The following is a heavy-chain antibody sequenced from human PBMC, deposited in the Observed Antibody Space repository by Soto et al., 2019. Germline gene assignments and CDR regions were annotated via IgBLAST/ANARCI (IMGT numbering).Heavy chain of an antibody. Sequence: QVQLQESGPGLVKPSETLSLTCTVSGGSISSYYWSWIRQPPGKGLEWIGYIYYSGSTNYNPSLKRRVTIAVDTSKNQFSLKLSSVTAADTAVYYCARAHGTYDFWSGYLPGTTYYYYYYMDVWGKGTTVTVSS. J-gene: IGHJ6*03. CDR1: GGSISSYY. V-gene: IGHV4-59*01. CDR3: ARAHGTYDFWSGYLPGTTYYYYYYMDV. D-gene: IGHD3-3*01. CDR2: IYYSGST.